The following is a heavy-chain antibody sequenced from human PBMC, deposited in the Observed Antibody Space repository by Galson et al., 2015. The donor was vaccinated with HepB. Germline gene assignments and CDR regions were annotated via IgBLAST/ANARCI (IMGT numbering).Heavy chain of an antibody. J-gene: IGHJ6*02. CDR3: ARDLQVGNAPAYYGMDV. Sequence: SLRLSCAASGFTFSSYSMNWVRQAPGKGLEWVSSISSSSSYIYYADSVKGRFTISRDNAKNSLYLQMNSLRAEDTAVYYCARDLQVGNAPAYYGMDVWGQGTTVTVSS. V-gene: IGHV3-21*01. D-gene: IGHD1-26*01. CDR2: ISSSSSYI. CDR1: GFTFSSYS.